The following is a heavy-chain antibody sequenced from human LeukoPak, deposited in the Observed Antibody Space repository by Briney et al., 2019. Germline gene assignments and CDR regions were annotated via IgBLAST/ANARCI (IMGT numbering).Heavy chain of an antibody. Sequence: GGSLRLSCAASGFTFSSYAMSWVRQAPGKGLEWVSSISGSAGSTYYAGSVKGRFTISRDNSKNTLYLQMNSLRAEDTAVYYCAKKLNVDCSGAGCPYYYYYMDVWGKGTTDTVSS. D-gene: IGHD2-15*01. CDR3: AKKLNVDCSGAGCPYYYYYMDV. J-gene: IGHJ6*03. CDR1: GFTFSSYA. V-gene: IGHV3-23*01. CDR2: ISGSAGST.